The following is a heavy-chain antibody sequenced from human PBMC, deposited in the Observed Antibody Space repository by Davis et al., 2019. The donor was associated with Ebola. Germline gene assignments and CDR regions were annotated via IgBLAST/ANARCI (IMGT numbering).Heavy chain of an antibody. Sequence: MPSETLSLTCAVYGGSFSGYYWSWIRQPPGKGLEWIGEINHSGSTNYNPSLKSRVTISVDTSKNQFSLKLSSVTAADTAVYYCAGANKYSSSLGHYYYYYGMDVWGQGTTVTVSS. D-gene: IGHD6-6*01. CDR3: AGANKYSSSLGHYYYYYGMDV. J-gene: IGHJ6*02. CDR2: INHSGST. CDR1: GGSFSGYY. V-gene: IGHV4-34*01.